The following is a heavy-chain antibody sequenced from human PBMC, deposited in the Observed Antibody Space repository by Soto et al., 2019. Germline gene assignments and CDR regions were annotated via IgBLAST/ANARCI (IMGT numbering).Heavy chain of an antibody. CDR3: ARAGDSIAAAGTGFDY. Sequence: GGSLRLSCAASGFTFSSYSMNWVRQAPGKGLEWVSSISSSSSYIYYADSVKGRFTISRDNAKNSLYLQMNSLRAEDTAVYYCARAGDSIAAAGTGFDYWGQGTLVTVPQ. CDR2: ISSSSSYI. CDR1: GFTFSSYS. V-gene: IGHV3-21*01. D-gene: IGHD6-13*01. J-gene: IGHJ4*02.